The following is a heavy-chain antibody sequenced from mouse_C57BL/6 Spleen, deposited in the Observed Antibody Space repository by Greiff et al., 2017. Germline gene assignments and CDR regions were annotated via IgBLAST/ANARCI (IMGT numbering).Heavy chain of an antibody. CDR3: ARSYYGSSHPYWYFDV. D-gene: IGHD1-1*01. V-gene: IGHV1-80*01. Sequence: QVHVKQSGAELVKPGASVKISCKASGYAFSSYWMNWVKQRPGKGLEWIGQIYPGDGDTNYNGKFKGKATLTADKSSSTAYMQLSSLTSEDSAVYFCARSYYGSSHPYWYFDVWGTGTTVTVSS. CDR1: GYAFSSYW. J-gene: IGHJ1*03. CDR2: IYPGDGDT.